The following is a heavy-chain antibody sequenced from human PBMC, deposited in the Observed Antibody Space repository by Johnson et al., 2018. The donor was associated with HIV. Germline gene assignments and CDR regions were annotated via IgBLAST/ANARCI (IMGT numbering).Heavy chain of an antibody. Sequence: QVQLVESGGGVVRPGGSLRLSCAASGFTFSDYYMGWIRQTPGKGLEWVSYISSSGTTVYYADSVKDRFNIARDNAKNSRYLQMNSLRAEDTALYYCAKVRQLWELNGAFDIWGQGTMVTVSS. V-gene: IGHV3-11*01. CDR3: AKVRQLWELNGAFDI. D-gene: IGHD5-18*01. CDR2: ISSSGTTV. CDR1: GFTFSDYY. J-gene: IGHJ3*02.